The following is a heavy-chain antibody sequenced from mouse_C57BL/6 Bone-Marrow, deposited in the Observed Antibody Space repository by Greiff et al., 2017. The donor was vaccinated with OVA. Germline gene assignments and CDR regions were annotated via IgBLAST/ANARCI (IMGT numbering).Heavy chain of an antibody. V-gene: IGHV5-17*01. CDR1: GFTFSDYG. D-gene: IGHD4-1*01. CDR2: ISSGSSTI. CDR3: ARDWGWFAY. J-gene: IGHJ3*01. Sequence: EVMLVESGGGLVKPGGSLKLSCAASGFTFSDYGMHWVRQAPEKGLEWVAYISSGSSTIYYADTVKGRFTISRDNAKNTLFLQMTSLRSEDTARDYCARDWGWFAYWGQGTLVTVSA.